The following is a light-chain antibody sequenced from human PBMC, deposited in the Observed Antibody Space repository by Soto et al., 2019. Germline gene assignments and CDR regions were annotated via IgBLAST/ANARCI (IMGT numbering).Light chain of an antibody. J-gene: IGLJ1*01. CDR1: TSDVGGYNE. V-gene: IGLV2-14*01. CDR3: SSYTSSSTLV. CDR2: EVS. Sequence: QSVLTQPASVSGSPGQSITIAGTGTTSDVGGYNEVSWYQQHPGKDPKLMIYEVSNRPSGVSNRFSGSKSGNTASLTIAGLRAEDEGDYYGSSYTSSSTLVFGTGTKLTVL.